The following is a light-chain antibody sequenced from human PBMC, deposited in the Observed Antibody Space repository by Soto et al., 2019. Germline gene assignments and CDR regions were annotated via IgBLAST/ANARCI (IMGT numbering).Light chain of an antibody. CDR3: QHMAT. Sequence: DIPMTQSPSTLSASVGDRVTITCPASPSISASLAWYQQKPGKAPKALIYKASSLETGVPSRFSGSGSGTEFTLTISSLQPDDFATYFCQHMATFGQGTKVEIK. V-gene: IGKV1-5*03. J-gene: IGKJ1*01. CDR2: KAS. CDR1: PSISAS.